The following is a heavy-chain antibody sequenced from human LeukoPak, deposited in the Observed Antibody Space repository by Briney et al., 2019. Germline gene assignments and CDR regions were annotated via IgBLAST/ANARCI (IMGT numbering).Heavy chain of an antibody. V-gene: IGHV3-21*04. J-gene: IGHJ4*02. CDR3: ATRFRLDGY. CDR1: GLTFSSYS. Sequence: GGSLRLSCAASGLTFSSYSMNWVRQAPGKGLEWVSSISSSSSYIYYADSVKSRFTISRDNAKNSLYLQMNSLRAEDTAVYYCATRFRLDGYWGQGTLVTVSS. D-gene: IGHD5-24*01. CDR2: ISSSSSYI.